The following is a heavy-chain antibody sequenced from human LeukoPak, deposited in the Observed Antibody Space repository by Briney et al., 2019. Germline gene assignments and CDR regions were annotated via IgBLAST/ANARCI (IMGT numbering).Heavy chain of an antibody. D-gene: IGHD6-19*01. CDR1: GFTFDDYA. Sequence: GGSLRLSCAASGFTFDDYAMHWVRQAPGKGLEWGSGISWNSGSIGYADSVKGRFTISRDNAKNSLYLQMNSLRAEDTALYYCAKDIEQWLFSYYFDYWGQGTLVTVSS. V-gene: IGHV3-9*01. CDR2: ISWNSGSI. J-gene: IGHJ4*02. CDR3: AKDIEQWLFSYYFDY.